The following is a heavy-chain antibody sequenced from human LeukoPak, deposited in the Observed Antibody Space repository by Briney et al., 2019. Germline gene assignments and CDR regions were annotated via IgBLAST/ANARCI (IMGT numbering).Heavy chain of an antibody. Sequence: GESLKISCNGSRYSFSGYWIGWVRQMPGKGLEWRGRIDPSDSYTNYSPSFHGHVTISADKSLRTAYLQWSSLKSSDTAVYYCARRGSCIGGSCYSYWGQGTLVTVSS. CDR2: IDPSDSYT. CDR3: ARRGSCIGGSCYSY. V-gene: IGHV5-10-1*01. D-gene: IGHD2-15*01. J-gene: IGHJ4*02. CDR1: RYSFSGYW.